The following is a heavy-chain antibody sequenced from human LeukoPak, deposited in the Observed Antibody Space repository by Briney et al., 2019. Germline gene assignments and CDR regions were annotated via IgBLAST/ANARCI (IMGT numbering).Heavy chain of an antibody. V-gene: IGHV3-53*01. J-gene: IGHJ4*02. CDR2: IYSDDST. CDR1: GFTVSGVY. Sequence: GGSLRLSCVASGFTVSGVYMSWVRQAPGKGLEWVSVIYSDDSTYYADSVKGRFTISRDYPKNTLNLQMNSLRAEDTAVYYCASRPRDAAALDYWGQGTLVTVSS. D-gene: IGHD6-13*01. CDR3: ASRPRDAAALDY.